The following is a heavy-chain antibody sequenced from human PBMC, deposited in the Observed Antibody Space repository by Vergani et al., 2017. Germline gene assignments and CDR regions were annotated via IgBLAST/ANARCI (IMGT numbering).Heavy chain of an antibody. CDR2: IYYSGST. CDR1: GGSLSSYY. J-gene: IGHJ3*02. V-gene: IGHV4-59*01. D-gene: IGHD6-13*01. Sequence: QVQLQESGPGLVKPSETLSLTCTVSGGSLSSYYWSWIRQPPGKGLEWIGYIYYSGSTNYNPSLKSRVTISVDTSKNQFSLKLSSVTAADTAVYYCAREAGLGGGTHTYSSSWVGAFDIWGQGTMVTVSS. CDR3: AREAGLGGGTHTYSSSWVGAFDI.